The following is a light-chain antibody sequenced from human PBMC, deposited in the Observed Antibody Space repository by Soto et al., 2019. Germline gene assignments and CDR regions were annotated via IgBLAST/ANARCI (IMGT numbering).Light chain of an antibody. CDR1: HSVGSN. V-gene: IGKV3-15*01. Sequence: VMTQSPTTLSVSPGERATLSCRASHSVGSNLAWYQQNPGQAPRLLIYGASTRATGVPARFSGSGSATQFTLTISSLQSEDFTVYSCLQYHNLWAFGQGTKVEIK. CDR3: LQYHNLWA. CDR2: GAS. J-gene: IGKJ1*01.